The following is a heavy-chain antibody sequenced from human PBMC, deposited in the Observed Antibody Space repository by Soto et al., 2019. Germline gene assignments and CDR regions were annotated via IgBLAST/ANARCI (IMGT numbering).Heavy chain of an antibody. D-gene: IGHD3-10*01. Sequence: SETLSLTCAVSGYSISSGYYWGWIRQPPGKGLEWIGSTYHSGSTYYNPSLKSRVTISVDTSKNQFSLKLSSVTAADTAVYYCARDLMVQNYYGMDVWGQGTTVTVSS. CDR3: ARDLMVQNYYGMDV. CDR2: TYHSGST. V-gene: IGHV4-38-2*02. J-gene: IGHJ6*02. CDR1: GYSISSGYY.